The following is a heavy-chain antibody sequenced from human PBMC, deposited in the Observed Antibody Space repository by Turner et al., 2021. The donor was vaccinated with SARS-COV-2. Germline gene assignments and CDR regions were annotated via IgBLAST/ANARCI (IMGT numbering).Heavy chain of an antibody. CDR1: GFTFSSYA. J-gene: IGHJ4*02. Sequence: VQLVESGGGVVQPGGSLRLSCAASGFTFSSYAMSWVRQAPGKGLEWVSAISGSGGSTYYADSVKGRFTISRDNSKNTLYLQMNSLRAEDTAVYYCAKDCEGHDDYDVWSGYYLNYFDYWGQGTLVTVSS. V-gene: IGHV3-23*04. CDR3: AKDCEGHDDYDVWSGYYLNYFDY. CDR2: ISGSGGST. D-gene: IGHD3-3*01.